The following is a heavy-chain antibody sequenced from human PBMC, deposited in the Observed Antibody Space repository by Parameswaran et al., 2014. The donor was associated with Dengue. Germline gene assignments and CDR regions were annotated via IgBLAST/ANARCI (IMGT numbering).Heavy chain of an antibody. Sequence: RWIRQPPGKGLEWVSAISGSGGSIYYADSVKGRFTISRDNSKNTLYLQMNSLRAEDTAVYYCAKATGSEDYWGQGTLVTVSS. CDR3: AKATGSEDY. V-gene: IGHV3-23*01. CDR2: ISGSGGSI. J-gene: IGHJ4*02.